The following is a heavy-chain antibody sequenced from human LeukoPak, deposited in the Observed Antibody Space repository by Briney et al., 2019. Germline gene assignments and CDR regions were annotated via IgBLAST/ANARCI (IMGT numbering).Heavy chain of an antibody. J-gene: IGHJ4*02. Sequence: VESRLISCKGSGYSFTSYWVGWVRQMPGKGLEWMGIIYPGDSDTRYNPSFRGQVTISADKSISTAYLQWSSLKASDTAMYYCARRRSCSGGSCYEDFDYWGQGTLVTVSS. CDR1: GYSFTSYW. CDR3: ARRRSCSGGSCYEDFDY. D-gene: IGHD2-15*01. CDR2: IYPGDSDT. V-gene: IGHV5-51*01.